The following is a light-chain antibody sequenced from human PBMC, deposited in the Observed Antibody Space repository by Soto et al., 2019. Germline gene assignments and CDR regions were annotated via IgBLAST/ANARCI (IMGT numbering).Light chain of an antibody. CDR1: QSITSW. V-gene: IGKV1-5*03. Sequence: DIHMTQSPSTLSASVGDRVTITCRASQSITSWLAWYQQKPGKAPKVLIYKASSLESGVPSRFSGSGSGTEFTLTISSLQPDDFATYYCQHYNSYPWTFGQGTKVELK. CDR3: QHYNSYPWT. CDR2: KAS. J-gene: IGKJ1*01.